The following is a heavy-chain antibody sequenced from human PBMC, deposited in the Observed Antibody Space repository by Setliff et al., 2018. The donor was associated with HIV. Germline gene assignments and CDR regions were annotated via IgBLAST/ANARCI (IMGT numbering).Heavy chain of an antibody. CDR1: GFTFSNYA. J-gene: IGHJ5*02. V-gene: IGHV3-23*01. CDR2: ILSTGERT. D-gene: IGHD1-7*01. Sequence: PGGSLRLSCAASGFTFSNYAMSWVRQAPGEGLEWVSAILSTGERTFYADSVKGRFTISRDNSKNTVYLQMNSLRAEDTAEYYCAKDRRGITGTKSCAWFDPWGQGTLVTVSS. CDR3: AKDRRGITGTKSCAWFDP.